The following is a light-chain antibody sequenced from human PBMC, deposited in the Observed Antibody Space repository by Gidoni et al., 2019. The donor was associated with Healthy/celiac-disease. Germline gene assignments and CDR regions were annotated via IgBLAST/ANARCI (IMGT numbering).Light chain of an antibody. CDR2: DNS. CDR3: QSYDSSLSGSWV. V-gene: IGLV1-40*01. J-gene: IGLJ3*02. Sequence: HSVLTPPPSVSGAPGPRATIPGTGSSSHIWAGYYVHWYQQLPGTAPTLLIYDNSNRPPGVPDGFSGSKSGTSASLAITGLQAEDEADYYCQSYDSSLSGSWVFGGGTKLTVL. CDR1: SSHIWAGYY.